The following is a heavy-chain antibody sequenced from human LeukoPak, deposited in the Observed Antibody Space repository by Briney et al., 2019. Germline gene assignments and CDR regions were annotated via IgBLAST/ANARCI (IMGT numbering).Heavy chain of an antibody. D-gene: IGHD6-19*01. CDR3: AKTTAGYSSGRYPGWPVDY. CDR2: INRSGGDT. CDR1: GFTFRSYA. V-gene: IGHV3-23*01. Sequence: GGSLRLSCAASGFTFRSYAIYLLRQARWKGLDWVSGINRSGGDTYFADSVKGRFTISRDNSKNTVFLQVDSLRAEDTAVYYCAKTTAGYSSGRYPGWPVDYWGQGTLVTVSS. J-gene: IGHJ4*02.